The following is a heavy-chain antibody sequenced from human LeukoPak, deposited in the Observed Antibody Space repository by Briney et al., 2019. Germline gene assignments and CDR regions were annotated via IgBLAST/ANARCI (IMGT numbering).Heavy chain of an antibody. CDR1: GGTFSSYA. Sequence: SVKVSCKASGGTFSSYAISWVRQAPGQGLEWMGGIIPIFGTANYAQKFQGRVTITADESTSTAYMELSSLRSEDTAVYYCAIRPHQEDIVVVPAAGFDPWGQGTLVTVPS. J-gene: IGHJ5*02. CDR2: IIPIFGTA. CDR3: AIRPHQEDIVVVPAAGFDP. D-gene: IGHD2-2*01. V-gene: IGHV1-69*13.